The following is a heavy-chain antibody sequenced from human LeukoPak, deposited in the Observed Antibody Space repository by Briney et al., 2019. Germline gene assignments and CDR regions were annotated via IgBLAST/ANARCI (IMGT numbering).Heavy chain of an antibody. CDR3: ARAAKPGYCSSTRCSPEGY. D-gene: IGHD2-2*01. CDR2: ISSSGSTI. V-gene: IGHV3-11*04. CDR1: GFTFSDYY. Sequence: GGSLRLSCAASGFTFSDYYMSWIRQAPGKGLEWVSYISSSGSTIYYADSVKGRFTISRDNAKNSLYLQMNSLRAEDTAVYYCARAAKPGYCSSTRCSPEGYWGQGTLVTVSS. J-gene: IGHJ4*02.